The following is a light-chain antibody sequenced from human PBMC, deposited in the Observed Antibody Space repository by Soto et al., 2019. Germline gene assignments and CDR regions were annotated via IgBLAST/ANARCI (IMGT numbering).Light chain of an antibody. J-gene: IGKJ2*01. V-gene: IGKV1-5*01. CDR1: QSISSW. CDR3: QQYYSYSPYT. CDR2: DAS. Sequence: DIQMTQSPSTLSASVGDRVTITCRASQSISSWLAWYQQKPGKAPKLLIYDASSLESGVPSRFSGSGSGTEFTLTISSLQPDDFATYYCQQYYSYSPYTFGQGTKQEIK.